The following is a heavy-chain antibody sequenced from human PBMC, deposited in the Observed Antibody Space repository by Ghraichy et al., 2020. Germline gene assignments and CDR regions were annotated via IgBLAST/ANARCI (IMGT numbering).Heavy chain of an antibody. Sequence: SETLSLTCAVSGDSINRNTHSWSWIRQPAGKGLEWIGYVYYTESTFYNPSLKSRVAISVDTSKNQFSLKLSSVTVADTAVYYCVRGGSCDLENRGYRPCYFDYWGQGTLVTVSS. D-gene: IGHD3-22*01. CDR1: GDSINRNTHS. CDR3: VRGGSCDLENRGYRPCYFDY. CDR2: VYYTEST. V-gene: IGHV4-30-4*07. J-gene: IGHJ4*02.